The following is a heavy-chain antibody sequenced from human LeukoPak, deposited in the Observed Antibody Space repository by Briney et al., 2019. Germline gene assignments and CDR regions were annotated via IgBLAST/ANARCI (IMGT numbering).Heavy chain of an antibody. CDR1: GYTFTGYY. CDR2: INPNSGGT. CDR3: AILDYGGNPHYFDY. D-gene: IGHD4-23*01. V-gene: IGHV1-2*02. Sequence: ASVKVSCKASGYTFTGYYMHWVRQAPGQGLEWMGWINPNSGGTNYAQKFQSRVTMTRDTSISKAYMELSRLRSDDTAVYYCAILDYGGNPHYFDYWGQGTLVTVSS. J-gene: IGHJ4*02.